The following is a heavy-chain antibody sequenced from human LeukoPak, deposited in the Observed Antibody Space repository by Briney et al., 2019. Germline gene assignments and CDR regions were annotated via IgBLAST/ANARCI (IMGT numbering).Heavy chain of an antibody. J-gene: IGHJ4*02. CDR2: IYTSGST. CDR1: GGSISSGNYY. D-gene: IGHD3-10*01. CDR3: PRGVFLGY. Sequence: SQTLSLTCTVSGGSISSGNYYWSWIRQPAGKGLEWIGHIYTSGSTNYNPSLKSRVTISVDTSKNQFSLKLSSVTAADTAVYYCPRGVFLGYWGQGTLVTVSS. V-gene: IGHV4-61*09.